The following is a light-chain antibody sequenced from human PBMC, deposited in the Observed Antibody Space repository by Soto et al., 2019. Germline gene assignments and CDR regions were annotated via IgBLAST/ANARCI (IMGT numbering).Light chain of an antibody. J-gene: IGLJ1*01. CDR1: SSDVGGYNF. CDR3: CSYAGSYTWV. V-gene: IGLV2-11*01. CDR2: DVS. Sequence: QSVLTQPRSVSGSPGQSVTISCTGTSSDVGGYNFVSWCQQHPGKAPKLMIYDVSKRPSGVPDRFSGSKPGNTASLTISGLQAEDEADYYCCSYAGSYTWVFGTGTKHTVL.